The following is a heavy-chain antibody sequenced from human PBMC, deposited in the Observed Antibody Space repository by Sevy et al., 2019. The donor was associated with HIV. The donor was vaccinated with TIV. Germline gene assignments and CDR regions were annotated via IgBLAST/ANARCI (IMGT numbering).Heavy chain of an antibody. CDR3: AKDFRRAFYYFDY. CDR1: GFTFSSYG. CDR2: ISCDGSNK. V-gene: IGHV3-30*18. Sequence: GGSLRLSCAASGFTFSSYGMHWVRQAPGKGLEWVAVISCDGSNKYYADSVKGRFTISRDNSKNTLYLQMNSLRAEDTAVYYCAKDFRRAFYYFDYWGQGTLVTVSS. D-gene: IGHD3-10*01. J-gene: IGHJ4*02.